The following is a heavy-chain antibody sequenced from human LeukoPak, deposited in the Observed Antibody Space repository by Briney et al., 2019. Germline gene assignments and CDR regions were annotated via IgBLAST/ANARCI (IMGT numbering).Heavy chain of an antibody. CDR2: ISYDGSNK. J-gene: IGHJ4*02. D-gene: IGHD2-8*01. CDR1: GFTFSSSG. CDR3: AKEYCSNSVCHSLDY. V-gene: IGHV3-30*18. Sequence: GGSLRLSCEASGFTFSSSGMHWVRQAPGKGLEWVAVISYDGSNKYYADSVKGRFTISRDNSKNTLYLQMNSLRAEDTAVYYCAKEYCSNSVCHSLDYWGQGTLVTVSS.